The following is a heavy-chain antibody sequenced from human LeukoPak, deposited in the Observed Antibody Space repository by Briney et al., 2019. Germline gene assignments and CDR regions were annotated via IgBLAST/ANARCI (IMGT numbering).Heavy chain of an antibody. CDR3: AKRGPIYSASPGNYFDH. D-gene: IGHD3-10*01. J-gene: IGHJ4*02. V-gene: IGHV3-23*01. Sequence: GGSLRLSCAASGFTLSNFAMTWVRQAPGKGLEWVSVISVSGGSTYYADSVKGRFTISRDNSKNTLYLQMNSLRAEDTAVYYCAKRGPIYSASPGNYFDHWGQGTLVTVSS. CDR2: ISVSGGST. CDR1: GFTLSNFA.